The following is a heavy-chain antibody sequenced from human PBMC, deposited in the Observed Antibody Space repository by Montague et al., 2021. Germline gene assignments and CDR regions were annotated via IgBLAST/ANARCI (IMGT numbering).Heavy chain of an antibody. Sequence: SLRLSCAASGFTFGTYAMSWVRQAPGKGLEWVSGISGGGGSIYYADSVKVRFTISRDNSKSTLYLQMSSLRAEDTAVYYCVKDPRGSHYPPCTMDVWGQGTPVTVSS. CDR2: ISGGGGSI. CDR1: GFTFGTYA. J-gene: IGHJ6*02. CDR3: VKDPRGSHYPPCTMDV. D-gene: IGHD1-26*01. V-gene: IGHV3-23*01.